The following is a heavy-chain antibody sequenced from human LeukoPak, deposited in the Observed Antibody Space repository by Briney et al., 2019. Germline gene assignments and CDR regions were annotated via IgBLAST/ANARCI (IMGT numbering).Heavy chain of an antibody. D-gene: IGHD2-21*01. J-gene: IGHJ4*02. Sequence: GGSLRLSCAASGFTFNSYSMNWVRQAPGKGLEWVSSISSSSSYIYYADSVKGRFTTSRDNAKNSLYLQMNSLRAEDTAVYYCAREGGDGLDYWGQGTLVTVSS. V-gene: IGHV3-21*01. CDR1: GFTFNSYS. CDR2: ISSSSSYI. CDR3: AREGGDGLDY.